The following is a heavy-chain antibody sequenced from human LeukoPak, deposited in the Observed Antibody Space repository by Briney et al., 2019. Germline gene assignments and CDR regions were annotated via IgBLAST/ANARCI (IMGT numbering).Heavy chain of an antibody. D-gene: IGHD4-17*01. CDR2: ISSSSSTT. CDR1: GFTFSSYS. V-gene: IGHV3-48*02. J-gene: IGHJ4*02. CDR3: ARDYDDYGEYFDY. Sequence: GGSLRLSCAASGFTFSSYSMNWVRQAPGKGLEWVSYISSSSSTTYYADSVKGRFTISRDNAKNSVFLQMNILRDEDTAVYYCARDYDDYGEYFDYWGQGTLVTVSS.